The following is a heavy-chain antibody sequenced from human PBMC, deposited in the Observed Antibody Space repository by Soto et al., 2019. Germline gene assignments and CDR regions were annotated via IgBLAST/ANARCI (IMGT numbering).Heavy chain of an antibody. Sequence: QITLNESGPTVVRPTEPLTLTCRFSGFSLTTSGVGVGWIRQSPGKAPEWLALIYWDDDKRYSASLKSRLTITKVTSKNQVVLTVSDLEPTDTATYYCAHRVRRTVFGLVTTTAIYFDFWGQGTPVAVSS. CDR2: IYWDDDK. V-gene: IGHV2-5*02. CDR1: GFSLTTSGVG. J-gene: IGHJ4*02. CDR3: AHRVRRTVFGLVTTTAIYFDF. D-gene: IGHD3-3*01.